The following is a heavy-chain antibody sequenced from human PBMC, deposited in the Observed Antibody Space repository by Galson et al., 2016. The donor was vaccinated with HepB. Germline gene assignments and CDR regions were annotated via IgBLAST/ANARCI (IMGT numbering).Heavy chain of an antibody. CDR2: ISYDGGNT. CDR1: GFTFSNYG. V-gene: IGHV3-30*18. J-gene: IGHJ4*02. D-gene: IGHD3-9*01. CDR3: AKNDILAGYSAFDY. Sequence: SLRLSCAASGFTFSNYGMHWVRQAPGRGLEWVAFISYDGGNTYDADSVKGRFTISRDNSKNTLHLQMNSLRSEEPAVYYCAKNDILAGYSAFDYWGQGTLVTVSS.